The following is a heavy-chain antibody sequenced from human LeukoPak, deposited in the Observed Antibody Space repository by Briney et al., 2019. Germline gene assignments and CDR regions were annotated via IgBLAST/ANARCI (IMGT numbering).Heavy chain of an antibody. CDR3: ARRYCSGGSCYYFDY. V-gene: IGHV4-59*08. J-gene: IGHJ4*02. CDR1: GGSISSYY. D-gene: IGHD2-15*01. CDR2: IYYSGST. Sequence: PSETLSLTCTVSGGSISSYYWSWIRQPPGKGLEWIGYIYYSGSTNYNPSLKSRVTISVDTSKNQFSLKLSSVTAADTAVYYRARRYCSGGSCYYFDYWGQGTLVTVSS.